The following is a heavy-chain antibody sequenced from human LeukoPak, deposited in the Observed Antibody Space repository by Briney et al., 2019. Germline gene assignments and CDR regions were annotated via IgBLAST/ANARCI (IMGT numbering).Heavy chain of an antibody. Sequence: SETLSLTCTVSGGSISSGSYYWSWIRQPAGKGLEWIGRIYTSGSTNYNPSLKSRVTISVDTSKNQFSLKLSSVTAADTAVYYCARSVVSFMVKPFDYWGQGTLVTVSS. CDR2: IYTSGST. CDR3: ARSVVSFMVKPFDY. D-gene: IGHD5-18*01. CDR1: GGSISSGSYY. V-gene: IGHV4-61*02. J-gene: IGHJ4*02.